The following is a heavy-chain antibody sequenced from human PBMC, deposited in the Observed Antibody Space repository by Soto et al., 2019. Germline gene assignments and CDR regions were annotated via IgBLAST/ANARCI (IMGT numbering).Heavy chain of an antibody. V-gene: IGHV4-34*01. J-gene: IGHJ6*02. CDR1: GGSFSGYY. Sequence: SETLSLTCAVYGGSFSGYYWSWIRQSPGKGLEWIGEINHSGSTNYNPSLKSRVTISVDRSKNQFSLKLSSVTAADTAVYYCARGNYYYYYGMDVWGQGTTVTVSS. CDR2: INHSGST. CDR3: ARGNYYYYYGMDV.